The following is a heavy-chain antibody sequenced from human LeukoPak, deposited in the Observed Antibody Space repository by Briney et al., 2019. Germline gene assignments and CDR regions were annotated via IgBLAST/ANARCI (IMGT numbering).Heavy chain of an antibody. CDR2: IIPIFGTA. Sequence: SVKVSCKASGYTFTRYAITWVRQAPGQGLEWMGGIIPIFGTANYAQKFQGRVTITADESTSTAYMELSSLRSEDTAVYYCARTGLTSGYYYDERAFDIWGQGTMVTVSS. V-gene: IGHV1-69*13. CDR3: ARTGLTSGYYYDERAFDI. D-gene: IGHD3-22*01. J-gene: IGHJ3*02. CDR1: GYTFTRYA.